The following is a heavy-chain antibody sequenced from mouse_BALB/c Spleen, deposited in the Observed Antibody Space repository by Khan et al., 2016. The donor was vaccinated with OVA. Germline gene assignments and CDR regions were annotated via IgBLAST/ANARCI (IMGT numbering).Heavy chain of an antibody. Sequence: QVQLQQSGAELVRPGSSVKISCKASGYAFSSYWMNWVKQRTGQGLEWIGQIYPGDGETNYNGKIKGKATMTADKSSRTHYMQLSSLTSEDSAFYFCARHYVMDYWGQGTSVTVSS. CDR2: IYPGDGET. CDR1: GYAFSSYW. J-gene: IGHJ4*01. CDR3: ARHYVMDY. V-gene: IGHV1-80*01.